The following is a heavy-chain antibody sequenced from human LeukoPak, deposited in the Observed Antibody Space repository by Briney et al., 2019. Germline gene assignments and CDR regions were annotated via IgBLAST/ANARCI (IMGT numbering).Heavy chain of an antibody. CDR3: ARQSGLTGPYYYYGMDV. CDR1: GFTFSSYG. Sequence: GGSLRLSCAASGFTFSSYGMHWVRQAPGKGLEWVAVIWYDGSNKYYADSVKGRFTISRDNSKNTLYLQMNSLRAEDTAVYYCARQSGLTGPYYYYGMDVWGQGNTVTVSS. CDR2: IWYDGSNK. V-gene: IGHV3-33*01. D-gene: IGHD7-27*01. J-gene: IGHJ6*02.